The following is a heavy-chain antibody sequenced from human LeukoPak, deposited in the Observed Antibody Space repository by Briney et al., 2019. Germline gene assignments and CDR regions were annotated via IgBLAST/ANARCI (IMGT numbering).Heavy chain of an antibody. CDR3: ARVRAVAGTETYYYYYMDV. CDR1: GGSISSYY. CDR2: IYYSGST. Sequence: SETLSLTCTVSGGSISSYYWSWIRQPPGKGLEWIGYIYYSGSTNYNPSLKSRVTISVDTSKNQFSLKLSSVTAADTAVYYCARVRAVAGTETYYYYYMDVWGKGTTVTISS. D-gene: IGHD6-19*01. J-gene: IGHJ6*03. V-gene: IGHV4-59*01.